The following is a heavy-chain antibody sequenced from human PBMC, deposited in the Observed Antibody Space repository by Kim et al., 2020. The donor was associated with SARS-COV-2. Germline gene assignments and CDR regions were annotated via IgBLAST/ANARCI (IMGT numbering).Heavy chain of an antibody. CDR1: GFTVNSNY. V-gene: IGHV3-53*01. J-gene: IGHJ3*02. CDR3: AKETIAGRRKAFDI. Sequence: GGSLRLSCEVFGFTVNSNYMSWVRQAPGKGLEWVSLINTGIRTYYADSVKGRFTISRDNSKNTMYLQMNSLRDEDTGVYYCAKETIAGRRKAFDIWGQGTMVTVSS. CDR2: INTGIRT. D-gene: IGHD6-6*01.